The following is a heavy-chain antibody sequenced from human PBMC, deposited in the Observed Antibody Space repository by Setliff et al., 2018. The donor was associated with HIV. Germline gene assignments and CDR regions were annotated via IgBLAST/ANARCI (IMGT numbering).Heavy chain of an antibody. J-gene: IGHJ4*02. CDR3: HGVGY. CDR2: LYNGGLT. D-gene: IGHD1-26*01. CDR1: GLTISFNY. V-gene: IGHV3-66*02. Sequence: GESLKISCAESGLTISFNYMSWVRQTPGKGLEWVSVLYNGGLTYYADSVKGRFTISRDNSKKILYLQMNSLGPEDTALYYCHGVGYWGQGTLVTVSS.